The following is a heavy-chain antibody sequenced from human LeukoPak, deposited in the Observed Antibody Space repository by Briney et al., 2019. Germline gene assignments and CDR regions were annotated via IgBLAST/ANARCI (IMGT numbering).Heavy chain of an antibody. Sequence: SQTLSLTCTVSGGSISSATYYWSWIRQPAGKGLEWIGRIYTGGSTNYNPSLKSRVTISVDTSKNQFSLKLSSVTAADTAVYYCARGGYYGLGNDFRFDPWGQGTLVTVSS. D-gene: IGHD3-10*01. V-gene: IGHV4-61*02. J-gene: IGHJ5*02. CDR3: ARGGYYGLGNDFRFDP. CDR2: IYTGGST. CDR1: GGSISSATYY.